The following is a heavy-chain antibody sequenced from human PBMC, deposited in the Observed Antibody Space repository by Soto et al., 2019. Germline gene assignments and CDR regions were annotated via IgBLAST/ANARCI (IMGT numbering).Heavy chain of an antibody. CDR2: IYYSGST. CDR1: GGSISSYY. J-gene: IGHJ4*02. CDR3: ARGGYSTFFVDY. V-gene: IGHV4-59*01. D-gene: IGHD6-13*01. Sequence: SETLSLTCTVSGGSISSYYWSWIRQPPGKGLEWIGYIYYSGSTNYNPSLKSRVTISVDTSKNQFSLKLSSVTAADTAVYYCARGGYSTFFVDYWGQGTLVTVSS.